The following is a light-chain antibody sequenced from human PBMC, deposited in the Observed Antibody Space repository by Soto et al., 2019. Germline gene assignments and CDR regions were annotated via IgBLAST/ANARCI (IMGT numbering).Light chain of an antibody. CDR3: QQRSNWPPIT. V-gene: IGKV3-11*01. Sequence: EIVMTQSPATLSVSPGERATLSCWASQSVKSHVAWYHQKPGQAPRLLIYDASTRVAGVPARFSGSGSGTDFTLTISSLETEDFAVYYCQQRSNWPPITFGQGTRLE. CDR2: DAS. CDR1: QSVKSH. J-gene: IGKJ5*01.